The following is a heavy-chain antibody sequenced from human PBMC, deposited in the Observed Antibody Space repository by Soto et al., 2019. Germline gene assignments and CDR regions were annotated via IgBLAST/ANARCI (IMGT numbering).Heavy chain of an antibody. J-gene: IGHJ6*02. CDR2: ISGSGSNS. Sequence: PWWSLRLSCAASGFTFSDYYMTWIRQAPGKGLEWVSDISGSGSNSYYADSVKGRFTVSRDNAKNSLYLQMNSLRAENTAVYYCAREVVVVVAATNYYSMDVWGQGTTVTVSS. CDR3: AREVVVVVAATNYYSMDV. CDR1: GFTFSDYY. V-gene: IGHV3-11*01. D-gene: IGHD2-15*01.